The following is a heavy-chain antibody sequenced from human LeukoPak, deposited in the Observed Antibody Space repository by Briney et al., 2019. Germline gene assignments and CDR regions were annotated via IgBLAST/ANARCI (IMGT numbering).Heavy chain of an antibody. V-gene: IGHV3-48*04. CDR3: XXXVXSXWXXYFDY. CDR2: ISSSGNTX. Sequence: GGSLRLSCAASGFTFSSYAMSWVRQAPGKGLEWVSYISSSGNTXXXXDSXXXXFTISRDNAKNSLYLQMNSLRAEDTAVYYCXXXVXSXWXXYFDYWGQGTLGTVSS. CDR1: GFTFSSYA. J-gene: IGHJ4*02. D-gene: IGHD6-19*01.